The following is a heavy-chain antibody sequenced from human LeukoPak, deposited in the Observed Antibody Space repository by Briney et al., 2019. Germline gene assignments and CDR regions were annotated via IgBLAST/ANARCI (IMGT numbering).Heavy chain of an antibody. V-gene: IGHV1-2*02. Sequence: ASVKVSCKASGYAFTSYGISWVRQAPGQGLEWMGWINPNSGGTNYAQKFQGRVTMTRDTSISTAYMELSRLRSDDTAVYYCARGKGITIFGVVITTRWFDPWGQGTLVTVSS. CDR1: GYAFTSYG. CDR3: ARGKGITIFGVVITTRWFDP. J-gene: IGHJ5*02. D-gene: IGHD3-3*01. CDR2: INPNSGGT.